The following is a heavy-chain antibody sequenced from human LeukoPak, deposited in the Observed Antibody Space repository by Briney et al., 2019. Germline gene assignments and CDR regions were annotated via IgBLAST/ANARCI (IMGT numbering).Heavy chain of an antibody. CDR1: GYTFTSYY. CDR3: ARDGKPTMIEYYFDY. J-gene: IGHJ4*02. V-gene: IGHV1-46*01. CDR2: INPSGGST. Sequence: ASVKVSCKASGYTFTSYYMHWVRQAPGQGLEWMGIINPSGGSTSYAQKFQGRVTMTRDTSTSTVYMELSSLRSEDTAVYYCARDGKPTMIEYYFDYWGQGTLVTVS. D-gene: IGHD3-22*01.